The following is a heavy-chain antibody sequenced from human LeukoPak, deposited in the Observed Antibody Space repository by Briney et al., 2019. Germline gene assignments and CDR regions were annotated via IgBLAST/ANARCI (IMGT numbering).Heavy chain of an antibody. CDR1: GFTFSSYA. J-gene: IGHJ4*02. Sequence: PGGSLRLSCAASGFTFSSYAMHWVRQAPGKGLEWVAVISYDGSNKYYADSVKGRFTISRDNSKNTLYLQMNSLRAEDTAVYYCARDGDDDSSGYFDYWGQGTLVTVSS. D-gene: IGHD3-22*01. CDR3: ARDGDDDSSGYFDY. CDR2: ISYDGSNK. V-gene: IGHV3-30*04.